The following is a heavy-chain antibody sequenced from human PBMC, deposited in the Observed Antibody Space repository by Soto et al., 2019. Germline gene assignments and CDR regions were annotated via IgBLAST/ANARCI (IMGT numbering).Heavy chain of an antibody. V-gene: IGHV3-9*01. J-gene: IGHJ3*02. Sequence: EVQLVESGGGLVQPDRSLRLSCAASGFTFDDYAMHWVRQAPGKGLEWVSGISWNSGSIGYADSVKGRFTISRDNAKNSLYLQMNSMRAEDTALYYCSKAVAGGDGFDIWGQGTMVTVSS. CDR2: ISWNSGSI. CDR3: SKAVAGGDGFDI. D-gene: IGHD6-19*01. CDR1: GFTFDDYA.